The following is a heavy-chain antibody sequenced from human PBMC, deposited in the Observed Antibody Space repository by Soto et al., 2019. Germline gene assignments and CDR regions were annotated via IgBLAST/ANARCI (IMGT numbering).Heavy chain of an antibody. Sequence: QVQLQESGPGLVKPSETLSLTCTVSGGSVISGSYYWSWIRQPPGKGLEWIGSSYYSGRPNYNPPLKSRVTRSVDKSMNQITLKLSSVTAADTAVYYCARESAALPFQAADPWGQGTLVNVSS. CDR3: ARESAALPFQAADP. V-gene: IGHV4-61*01. CDR2: SYYSGRP. D-gene: IGHD6-13*01. J-gene: IGHJ5*02. CDR1: GGSVISGSYY.